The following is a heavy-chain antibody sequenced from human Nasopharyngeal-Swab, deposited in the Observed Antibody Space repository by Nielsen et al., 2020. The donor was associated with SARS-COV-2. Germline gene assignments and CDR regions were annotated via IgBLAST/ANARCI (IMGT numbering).Heavy chain of an antibody. CDR3: AKDGVRLNGIDV. V-gene: IGHV3-23*01. J-gene: IGHJ6*02. CDR1: GFTFANSA. Sequence: GESLKISCAASGFTFANSAMSWVRQAPGRGLEWVSAITGSGDATNYADSVRGRFTISRDNSKSTLYLQMNSLRAEDTAEYFCAKDGVRLNGIDVWGQGTTVTVSS. D-gene: IGHD3-16*01. CDR2: ITGSGDAT.